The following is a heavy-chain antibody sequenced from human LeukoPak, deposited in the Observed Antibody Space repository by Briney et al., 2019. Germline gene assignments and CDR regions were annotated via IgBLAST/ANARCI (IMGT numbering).Heavy chain of an antibody. V-gene: IGHV3-7*01. CDR1: GFTFSGYR. J-gene: IGHJ4*02. CDR3: ARRDHGDYGEEY. CDR2: IKQDGSEK. Sequence: PGGSLRLSCAASGFTFSGYRMTWVRQAPGKGLEWVANIKQDGSEKYYVDSVKGRFTISRDNAKNSLSLQMNSLRAEDTAVYYCARRDHGDYGEEYWGQGTLVTVSS. D-gene: IGHD4-17*01.